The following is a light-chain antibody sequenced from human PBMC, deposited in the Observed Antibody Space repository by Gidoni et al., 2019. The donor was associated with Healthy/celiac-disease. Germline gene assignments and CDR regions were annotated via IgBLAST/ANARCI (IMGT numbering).Light chain of an antibody. V-gene: IGKV3-15*01. CDR1: QSVSSN. CDR3: QQYNNCPPLT. CDR2: GAS. Sequence: IVMTQSPATLSVSPGERPTLACRASQSVSSNLAWYKQKHGQAPRLLMYGASTSAKGIPVRFSGSVSGTEFTLTISSLQSEVFAVYYFQQYNNCPPLTFGGGTKVEIK. J-gene: IGKJ4*02.